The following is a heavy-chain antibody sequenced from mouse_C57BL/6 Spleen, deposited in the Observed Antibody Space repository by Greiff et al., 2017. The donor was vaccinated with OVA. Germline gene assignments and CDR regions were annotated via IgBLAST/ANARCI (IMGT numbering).Heavy chain of an antibody. Sequence: QVQLQQSGAELVRPGASVTLSCKASGYTFTDYEMHWVKQTPVHGLEWIGAIDPETGGPAYNQKFKGKAILTADKSSSTAYMELRSLTSEDSAVYYCSPYDGYPHWYFDVWGTGTTVTVSS. CDR1: GYTFTDYE. D-gene: IGHD2-3*01. CDR3: SPYDGYPHWYFDV. CDR2: IDPETGGP. J-gene: IGHJ1*03. V-gene: IGHV1-15*01.